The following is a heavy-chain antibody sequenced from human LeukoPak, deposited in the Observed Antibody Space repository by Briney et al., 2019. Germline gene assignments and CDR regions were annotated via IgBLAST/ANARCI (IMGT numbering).Heavy chain of an antibody. CDR3: AKDILMYYYGSGTYYYYGMDV. Sequence: KSGGSLRLSCAASGITFDDYAMHWVRQAPGKGLEWVSLISGDGGSTYYADSVKGRFTISRDNSKNSLYLQMNSLRTEDTALYYCAKDILMYYYGSGTYYYYGMDVWGQGTTVTVSS. CDR1: GITFDDYA. V-gene: IGHV3-43*02. CDR2: ISGDGGST. J-gene: IGHJ6*02. D-gene: IGHD3-10*01.